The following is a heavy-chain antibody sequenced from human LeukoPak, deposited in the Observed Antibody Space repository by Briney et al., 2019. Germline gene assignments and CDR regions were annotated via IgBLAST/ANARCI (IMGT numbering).Heavy chain of an antibody. Sequence: ASVKVSCKASGYTFTSYGISWVRQTPGQGLEWMGWISAYNGNTNYAQKLQGRVTMTTDTSTSTAYMELRSLRSDDTAVYYCARVLLWFGELVGDYWGQGTLVTVSS. CDR2: ISAYNGNT. J-gene: IGHJ4*02. D-gene: IGHD3-10*01. CDR3: ARVLLWFGELVGDY. CDR1: GYTFTSYG. V-gene: IGHV1-18*01.